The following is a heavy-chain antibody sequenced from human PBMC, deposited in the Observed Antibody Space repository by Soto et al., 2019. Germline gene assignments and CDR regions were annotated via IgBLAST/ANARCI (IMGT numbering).Heavy chain of an antibody. CDR1: GGSISDGYY. V-gene: IGHV4-31*03. Sequence: PSETLSLTCTVSGGSISDGYYWSWIRQHPGKGLEWIGSISYSGSTSYNPSLKSRLTISVDRSKSQFSLNLSSVTAADTAVYYCARTMVRGVIIPIYGMDVWGQGTMVTVSS. D-gene: IGHD3-10*01. J-gene: IGHJ6*02. CDR3: ARTMVRGVIIPIYGMDV. CDR2: ISYSGST.